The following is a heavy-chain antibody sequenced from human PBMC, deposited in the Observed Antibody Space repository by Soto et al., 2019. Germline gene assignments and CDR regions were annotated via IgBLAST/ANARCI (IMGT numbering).Heavy chain of an antibody. CDR3: SRLPSSSGRAHFDY. CDR1: GFTFSSYA. CDR2: ISYDGSNK. J-gene: IGHJ4*02. V-gene: IGHV3-30-3*01. Sequence: QVQLVESGGGVVQPGRSLRLSCAASGFTFSSYAMHWVRQAPGKGLEWVAVISYDGSNKYYADSVKGRFTISRDNSKNTLYLQMNSLRAEDTAVYYGSRLPSSSGRAHFDYWGQGTLVTVSS. D-gene: IGHD2-15*01.